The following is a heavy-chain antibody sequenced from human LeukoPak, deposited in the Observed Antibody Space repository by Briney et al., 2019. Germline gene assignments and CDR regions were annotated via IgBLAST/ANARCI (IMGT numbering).Heavy chain of an antibody. CDR3: AKSLARAAAGFDY. J-gene: IGHJ4*02. CDR2: IYTDNSDV. D-gene: IGHD6-13*01. CDR1: GYSFTNYW. V-gene: IGHV5-51*01. Sequence: GESLKISCKASGYSFTNYWIVWLRQMPGRGLEWMGIIYTDNSDVRYSPSFRGRVTISADKSVNTAYLQWSSLKASDTAMYYCAKSLARAAAGFDYWGQGTLVTVSS.